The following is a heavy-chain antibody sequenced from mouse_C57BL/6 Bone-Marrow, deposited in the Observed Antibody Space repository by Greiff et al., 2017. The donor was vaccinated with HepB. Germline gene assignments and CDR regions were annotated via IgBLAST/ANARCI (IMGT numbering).Heavy chain of an antibody. V-gene: IGHV5-6*01. CDR2: ISSGGSYT. CDR1: GFTFSSYG. Sequence: EVKVVESGGDLVKPGGSLKLSCAASGFTFSSYGMSWVRQTPDKRLEWVATISSGGSYTYYPDSVKGRFTISRDNAKNTLYLQMSSLKSEDTAMYYCARPIDYWGQGTTLTVSS. J-gene: IGHJ2*01. CDR3: ARPIDY.